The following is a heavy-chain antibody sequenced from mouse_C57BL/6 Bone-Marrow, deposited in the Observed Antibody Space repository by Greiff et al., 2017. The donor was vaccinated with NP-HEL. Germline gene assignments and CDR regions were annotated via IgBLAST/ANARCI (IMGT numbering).Heavy chain of an antibody. D-gene: IGHD3-2*02. CDR2: IYPGDGDT. V-gene: IGHV1-82*01. CDR3: ARFGQLRPLYYYSMDY. J-gene: IGHJ4*01. CDR1: GYAFSSSW. Sequence: QVQLQQSGPELVKPGASVKISCKASGYAFSSSWMNWVKQRPGKGLEWIGRIYPGDGDTNYNGKFKGKATLTADKSSSTAYMQLSSLTSEDSAVYFCARFGQLRPLYYYSMDYWGQGTSVTVSS.